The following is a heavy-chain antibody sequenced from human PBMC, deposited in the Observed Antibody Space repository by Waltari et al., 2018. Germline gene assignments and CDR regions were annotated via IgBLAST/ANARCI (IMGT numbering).Heavy chain of an antibody. CDR2: IKGKKEGGTI. CDR1: GIGFSDTW. V-gene: IGHV3-15*01. Sequence: EVQLVESGGDLVTSGESLRLSCVASGIGFSDTWMGWVRQAPGKGLEWLGRIKGKKEGGTIDYAAPVKGRIIISRDDSKNTVYLQLSSLKPEDTAVYYCTTDPRFWGQGTLVTVSS. CDR3: TTDPRF. J-gene: IGHJ4*02.